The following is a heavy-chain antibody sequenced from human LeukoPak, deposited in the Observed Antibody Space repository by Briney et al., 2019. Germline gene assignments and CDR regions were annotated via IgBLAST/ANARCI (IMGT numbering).Heavy chain of an antibody. D-gene: IGHD6-19*01. CDR2: IYPSGST. J-gene: IGHJ6*03. Sequence: SETLSLTCTVSGYSISSGYFWGWIRQSPVKGLEWIGSIYPSGSTYYNPSLKSRVTISVDTSKNQFSLKLSSVTAADTAVYYCARHVPSGWYYYYYMDVWGKGTTVTISS. CDR1: GYSISSGYF. V-gene: IGHV4-38-2*02. CDR3: ARHVPSGWYYYYYMDV.